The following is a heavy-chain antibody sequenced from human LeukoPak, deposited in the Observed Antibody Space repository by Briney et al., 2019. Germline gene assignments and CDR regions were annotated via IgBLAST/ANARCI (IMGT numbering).Heavy chain of an antibody. CDR3: ARLRAVAGMNYYYYYYMDV. CDR2: IYYSGST. Sequence: SETLSLTCTVSGGSISSYYWSWIRQPPGKGLEWIGYIYYSGSTSYNPSLKSRVTISVDTSKNQFSLKLSSVTAADTAVYYCARLRAVAGMNYYYYYYMDVWGKGTTVTISS. V-gene: IGHV4-59*08. D-gene: IGHD6-19*01. J-gene: IGHJ6*03. CDR1: GGSISSYY.